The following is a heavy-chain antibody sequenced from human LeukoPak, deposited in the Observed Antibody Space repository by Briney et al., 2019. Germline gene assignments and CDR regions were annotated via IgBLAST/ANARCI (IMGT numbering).Heavy chain of an antibody. J-gene: IGHJ2*01. CDR1: GGSISSSSYY. V-gene: IGHV4-39*07. Sequence: SETLSLTCTVSGGSISSSSYYWGWIRQPPGKGLEWIGSIYYSGSTYYNPSLKSRVTISVDTSKNQFSLKLSSVTAADTAVYYCARARNWYFDLWGRGTLVTVSS. CDR2: IYYSGST. CDR3: ARARNWYFDL.